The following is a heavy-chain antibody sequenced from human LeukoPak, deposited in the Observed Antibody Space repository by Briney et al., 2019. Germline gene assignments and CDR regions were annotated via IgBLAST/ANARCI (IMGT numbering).Heavy chain of an antibody. D-gene: IGHD3-16*01. V-gene: IGHV3-23*01. J-gene: IGHJ6*03. Sequence: GGSLRLSCEASGFTLSNSAMSWVRQAPGKGLEWVSGISASGHYTYNADSAKGRFTISRDNSKNTLCLQMNSLRAEDTALYYCTKDGSWGDYYFYFYIDVWGKGTTVTVSS. CDR1: GFTLSNSA. CDR3: TKDGSWGDYYFYFYIDV. CDR2: ISASGHYT.